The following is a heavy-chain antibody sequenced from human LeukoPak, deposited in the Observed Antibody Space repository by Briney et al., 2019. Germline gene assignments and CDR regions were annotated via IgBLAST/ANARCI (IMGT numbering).Heavy chain of an antibody. CDR3: ARDLDTYVLLIAYDTFDS. J-gene: IGHJ3*02. CDR1: GFTFSDYS. D-gene: IGHD2-21*01. V-gene: IGHV3-21*01. Sequence: GGSLRLSCAASGFTFSDYSMNWVRQAPGRGLEWVSFISSVSGYIYYADSVKDRFTISRDNARNSLYLQMNSLRAEDTAVYYCARDLDTYVLLIAYDTFDSWGQGTMVTVSS. CDR2: ISSVSGYI.